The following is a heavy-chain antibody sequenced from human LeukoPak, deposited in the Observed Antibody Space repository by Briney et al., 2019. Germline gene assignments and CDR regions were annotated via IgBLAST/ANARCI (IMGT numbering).Heavy chain of an antibody. Sequence: SETLSLTCTVSGGSISSYYWSWIRQPAGKGLEWIGRIYTSGSTNYNPSLKSRVTISVDKSKNQFSLKLSSVTAADTAVYYCARATGSSSASSHSFDIWGQGKMVTVSS. CDR3: ARATGSSSASSHSFDI. D-gene: IGHD2-2*01. CDR1: GGSISSYY. CDR2: IYTSGST. V-gene: IGHV4-4*07. J-gene: IGHJ3*02.